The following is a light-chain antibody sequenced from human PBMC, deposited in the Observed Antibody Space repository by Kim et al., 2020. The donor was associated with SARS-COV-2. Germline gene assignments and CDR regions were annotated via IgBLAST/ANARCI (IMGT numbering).Light chain of an antibody. CDR2: ETD. CDR1: TCAIAVND. J-gene: IGLJ3*02. CDR3: KSYDSSSEV. Sequence: GKTVTSYCTRSTCAIAVNDVQWDRQRPGSAPATVIYETDQRPSGVPDRISGSIDSSSNAASLAISGRKAEDEAGYYCKSYDSSSEVFGGGTQLTVL. V-gene: IGLV6-57*03.